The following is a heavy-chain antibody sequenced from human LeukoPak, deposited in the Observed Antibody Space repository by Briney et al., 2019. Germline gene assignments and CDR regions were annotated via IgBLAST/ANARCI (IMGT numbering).Heavy chain of an antibody. J-gene: IGHJ4*02. CDR3: ARGKWLRSSFDY. V-gene: IGHV4-34*01. CDR1: GGSFSGYY. CDR2: INHSGST. Sequence: SETLSLTCAVYGGSFSGYYWSWIRQPPGKGLEWIGEINHSGSTNYNPSLKSRVTISVDTSKNQFSLKLSSVTAADTAAYYCARGKWLRSSFDYWGQGTLVTVSS. D-gene: IGHD5-12*01.